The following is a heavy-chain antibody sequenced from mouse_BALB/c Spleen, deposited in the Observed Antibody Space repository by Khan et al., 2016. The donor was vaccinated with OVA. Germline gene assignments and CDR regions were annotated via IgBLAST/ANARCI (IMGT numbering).Heavy chain of an antibody. CDR3: FRRIACTYCAMDY. Sequence: EVKLHESGPGLVKPSQSLSLTCTVTGYSITSDCSWTWIRQFPGNRLEFMGYISYSGTTIYNPSLKSRISITRDTSKNQFFLQLNSVTTEDTATYYCFRRIACTYCAMDYLSGGTLVTVSS. CDR2: ISYSGTT. CDR1: GYSITSDCS. J-gene: IGHJ4*01. V-gene: IGHV3-2*02.